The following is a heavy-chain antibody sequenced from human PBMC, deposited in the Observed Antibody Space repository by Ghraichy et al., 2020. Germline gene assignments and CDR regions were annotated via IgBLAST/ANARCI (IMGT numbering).Heavy chain of an antibody. Sequence: GGSLRLSCAASGFTFSSYSMNWVRQAPGKGLEWVSYISSSSSTIYYADSVKGRFTISRDNAKNSLYLQMNSLRAEDTAVYYCARVLPYCSSTSCYDYYYYGMDVCGQGTTVTVSS. CDR1: GFTFSSYS. V-gene: IGHV3-48*04. CDR3: ARVLPYCSSTSCYDYYYYGMDV. D-gene: IGHD2-2*01. CDR2: ISSSSSTI. J-gene: IGHJ6*02.